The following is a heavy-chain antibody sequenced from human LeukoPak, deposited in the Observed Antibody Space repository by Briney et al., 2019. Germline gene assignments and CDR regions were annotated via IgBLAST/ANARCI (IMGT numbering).Heavy chain of an antibody. D-gene: IGHD6-13*01. Sequence: SETLSLTCTVSGGSISSYYWSWIRQPPGKGLEWVGYIYYSGSPYYNPSLKSRVTISVDTSKNQFSLSLSSVTAADTAVYYCARDHDREGYCFDYWGQGTLVTVSS. V-gene: IGHV4-59*12. CDR1: GGSISSYY. CDR3: ARDHDREGYCFDY. J-gene: IGHJ4*02. CDR2: IYYSGSP.